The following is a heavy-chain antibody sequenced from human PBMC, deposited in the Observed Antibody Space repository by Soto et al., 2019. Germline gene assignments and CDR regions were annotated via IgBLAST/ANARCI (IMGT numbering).Heavy chain of an antibody. J-gene: IGHJ3*02. CDR3: AREVGVGGGYYGNDAFDI. Sequence: GGSLRLSCAASGFTFSSYAMHWVRQAPGKGLEWVAVISYDGSNKYYADYVKGRFTNSRDNSKNTLYLQMNSLRAEDTVFYYCAREVGVGGGYYGNDAFDIWGQGTMVTVSS. CDR1: GFTFSSYA. CDR2: ISYDGSNK. D-gene: IGHD3-22*01. V-gene: IGHV3-30-3*01.